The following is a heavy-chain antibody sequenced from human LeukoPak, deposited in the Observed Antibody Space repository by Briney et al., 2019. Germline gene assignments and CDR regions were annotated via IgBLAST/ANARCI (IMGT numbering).Heavy chain of an antibody. CDR1: GFTFSSYS. CDR2: VSTGSRDI. Sequence: GGSLRLSCAASGFTFSSYSMNWVRQAPGKGLEWVSSVSTGSRDIYYADSVKGRFTISRDSAKNSLYPQMNSLRAEDTAVYYCAREGGYCYGDSCRYFDYWGQGTLVTVSS. CDR3: AREGGYCYGDSCRYFDY. J-gene: IGHJ4*02. D-gene: IGHD2-15*01. V-gene: IGHV3-21*01.